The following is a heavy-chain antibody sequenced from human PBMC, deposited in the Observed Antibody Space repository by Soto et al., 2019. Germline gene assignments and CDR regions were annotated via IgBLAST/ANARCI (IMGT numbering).Heavy chain of an antibody. Sequence: EVQLVESGGGLVQPGGSLKLSCAASGFTFSGSAMHWVRQASGKGLEWVGRIRSKANSYATAYAASVKGRFTISRDDSKNTAYLQMNSLKTEDTAVYYCTRHERVSSGYVYWGQGTLVTVSS. J-gene: IGHJ4*02. CDR2: IRSKANSYAT. V-gene: IGHV3-73*01. CDR1: GFTFSGSA. CDR3: TRHERVSSGYVY. D-gene: IGHD5-12*01.